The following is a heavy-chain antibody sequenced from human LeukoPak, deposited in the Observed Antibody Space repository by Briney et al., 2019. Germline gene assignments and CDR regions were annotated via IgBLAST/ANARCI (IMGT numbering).Heavy chain of an antibody. J-gene: IGHJ4*02. CDR3: ARLTCSNRGLMITHDY. Sequence: PSETLSLTCDVSGYSISTGDYWDWIRQPPGKGLEWIGSIYFSGITYYNPSLKSRVTISADMSENQFSLRLSSVTAADSAVYYCARLTCSNRGLMITHDYWGQGTLVSVSS. V-gene: IGHV4-38-2*01. D-gene: IGHD3-10*01. CDR2: IYFSGIT. CDR1: GYSISTGDY.